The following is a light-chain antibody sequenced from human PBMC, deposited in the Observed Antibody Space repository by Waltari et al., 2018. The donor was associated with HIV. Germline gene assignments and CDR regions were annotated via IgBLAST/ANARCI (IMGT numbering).Light chain of an antibody. CDR1: TGDISDYTY. CDR2: EVT. V-gene: IGLV2-8*01. J-gene: IGLJ2*01. Sequence: QSALTQSPSASGSPGQSVNISCTGATGDISDYTYVSWYQQHSDRPPKLIIFEVTKRPSGVPDRFSGSKSGNTASLFVSGLQPEDEATYFCSSFAGTHKLFGGGTKLTVL. CDR3: SSFAGTHKL.